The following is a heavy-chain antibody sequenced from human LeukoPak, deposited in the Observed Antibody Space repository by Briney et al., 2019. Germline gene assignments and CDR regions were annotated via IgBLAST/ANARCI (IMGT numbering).Heavy chain of an antibody. D-gene: IGHD6-13*01. CDR3: ARDPGYSSSWYAEKFDY. CDR2: ISSSSSYI. CDR1: GFTFSTYT. J-gene: IGHJ4*02. Sequence: GGSLRLSCVASGFTFSTYTMVWVRQAPGKGLEWVSSISSSSSYIFNADSVKGRFTISRDNAKDSLYLQMNSLRAEDTALYYCARDPGYSSSWYAEKFDYWGQGTLVTVSS. V-gene: IGHV3-21*04.